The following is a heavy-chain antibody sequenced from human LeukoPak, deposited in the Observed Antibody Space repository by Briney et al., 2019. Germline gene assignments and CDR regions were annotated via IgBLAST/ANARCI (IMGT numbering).Heavy chain of an antibody. Sequence: GGTLRLSCTGSGFTFGDYAMTWVRQAPGKGLEWVGFIRSQIYGGTPEYAASVKGRFTISRDDSEGVAYLQMNSLKTEDTAVYYCTRDQTPYYWGQGTLVTVSS. CDR3: TRDQTPYY. CDR1: GFTFGDYA. CDR2: IRSQIYGGTP. J-gene: IGHJ4*02. V-gene: IGHV3-49*04.